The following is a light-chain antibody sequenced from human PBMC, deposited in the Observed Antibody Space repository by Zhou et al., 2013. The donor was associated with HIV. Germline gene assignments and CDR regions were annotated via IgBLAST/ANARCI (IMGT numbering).Light chain of an antibody. CDR2: DAS. Sequence: EIVLTQSPATLSLSPGERATLSCTASQSVRSYLAWYQQKPGQAPRLLIFDASNRATGIPARFSGSGSGTDFTLTISRLEPEDFAVYYCQQYGSSPITFGQGTRLEIK. V-gene: IGKV3-11*01. CDR1: QSVRSY. CDR3: QQYGSSPIT. J-gene: IGKJ5*01.